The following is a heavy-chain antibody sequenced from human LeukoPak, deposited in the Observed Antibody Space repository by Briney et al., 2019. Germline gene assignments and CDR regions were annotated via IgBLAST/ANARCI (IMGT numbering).Heavy chain of an antibody. CDR3: ARGIAARPSYYYYYMDV. CDR1: GGSFSGYY. CDR2: INHSGST. Sequence: KPSETLSLTCAVYGGSFSGYYWSWIRQPPGKGLEWIGEINHSGSTNYNPSLKSRVTISVDTSKNQFSLKLSSLTAADTAMYYCARGIAARPSYYYYYMDVWGKGTTVTVSS. V-gene: IGHV4-34*01. D-gene: IGHD6-6*01. J-gene: IGHJ6*03.